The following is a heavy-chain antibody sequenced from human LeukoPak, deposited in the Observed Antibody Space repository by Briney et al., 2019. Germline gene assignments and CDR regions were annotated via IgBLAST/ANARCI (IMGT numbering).Heavy chain of an antibody. CDR2: ITGSGGST. V-gene: IGHV3-23*01. J-gene: IGHJ4*02. D-gene: IGHD2-15*01. CDR3: ATDPLLDY. Sequence: PGGSLRLSCAASGFTFSSYWMSSARQAPGKGLEWVSVITGSGGSTYYADSVKGRFTLSRDNSKNTLYLQMNSLRAEDTAVYYCATDPLLDYWGQGTLVTVSS. CDR1: GFTFSSYW.